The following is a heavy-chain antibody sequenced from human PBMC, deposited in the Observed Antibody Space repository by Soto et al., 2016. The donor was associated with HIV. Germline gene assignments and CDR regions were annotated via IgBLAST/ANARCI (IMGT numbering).Heavy chain of an antibody. CDR2: ISAYNGNT. CDR1: GYTFTSYG. D-gene: IGHD3-10*01. Sequence: QVQLVQSGGEVKKPGASVKVSCKASGYTFTSYGISWVRQAPGQGLEWLGWISAYNGNTNFSQKVQGRVTMTTDTSTGTAYMELRSLRSVDTAVYYCARDDTNYYGSGSYFYYWGQGTLVTVSS. J-gene: IGHJ4*02. V-gene: IGHV1-18*01. CDR3: ARDDTNYYGSGSYFYY.